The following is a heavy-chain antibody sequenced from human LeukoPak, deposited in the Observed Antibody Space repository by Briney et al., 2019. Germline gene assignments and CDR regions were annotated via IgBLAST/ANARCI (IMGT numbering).Heavy chain of an antibody. CDR3: ARGLMVRGPTDH. V-gene: IGHV4-59*08. Sequence: SETLSLTCTVSGGPISSYYWSWIRQPPGKGLEWIGYIYYSGSTNYNPSLKSRVTISVDTSKNQFSMKLSSVTAADTAVYYCARGLMVRGPTDHWGQGTLVTVSS. D-gene: IGHD3-10*01. J-gene: IGHJ5*02. CDR1: GGPISSYY. CDR2: IYYSGST.